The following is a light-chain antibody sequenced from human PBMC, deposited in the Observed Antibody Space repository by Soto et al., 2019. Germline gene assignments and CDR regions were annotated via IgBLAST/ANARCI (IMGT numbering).Light chain of an antibody. CDR3: AAWDDSLSGYWV. J-gene: IGLJ3*02. V-gene: IGLV1-44*01. CDR1: SSNIGSNT. CDR2: SNN. Sequence: QSVLTQPPSASGTPGQRVTISCSGSSSNIGSNTVTWYQQLPGTAPKLLIYSNNQRPSGVPDRFSGSKSGTSASLAISGLQSEDEADYYCAAWDDSLSGYWVFGGGTKLTVL.